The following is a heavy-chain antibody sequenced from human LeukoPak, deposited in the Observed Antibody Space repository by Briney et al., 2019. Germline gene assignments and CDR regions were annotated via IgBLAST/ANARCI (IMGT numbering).Heavy chain of an antibody. CDR3: ATSRITMIGDYMDF. Sequence: GRSLRLSCLGSGFTFRNYPMYWVRQAPGKGLEWMAVISYDGNTKYYADSVKGRFTLSRDDSKNTVYLQVDSLRSEDTAVYFCATSRITMIGDYMDFWGRGTAVTVSS. CDR1: GFTFRNYP. D-gene: IGHD3-22*01. V-gene: IGHV3-30*04. J-gene: IGHJ6*03. CDR2: ISYDGNTK.